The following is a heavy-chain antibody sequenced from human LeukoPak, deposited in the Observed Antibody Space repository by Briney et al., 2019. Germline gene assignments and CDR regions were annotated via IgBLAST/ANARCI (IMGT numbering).Heavy chain of an antibody. CDR2: INHSGST. CDR1: GGSFSGYY. Sequence: SETLSLTCAVYGGSFSGYYWSWIRQPPGKGLEWIGEINHSGSTNYNPSLKSRVTISVDTSKNQFSLKLSSVTAADTAVYYCARPGPSGPINIAARLTGGNDAFDIWGQGTMVTVSS. V-gene: IGHV4-34*01. CDR3: ARPGPSGPINIAARLTGGNDAFDI. J-gene: IGHJ3*02. D-gene: IGHD6-6*01.